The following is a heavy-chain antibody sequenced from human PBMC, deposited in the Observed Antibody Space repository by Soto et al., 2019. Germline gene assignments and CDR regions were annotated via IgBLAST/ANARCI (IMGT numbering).Heavy chain of an antibody. CDR3: ARDNPPRITIFGVVTRGAFDI. CDR2: IYSGGST. J-gene: IGHJ3*02. CDR1: GFTVSSNY. V-gene: IGHV3-66*01. D-gene: IGHD3-3*01. Sequence: VQLVESGGGLVQPGGSLRLSCAASGFTVSSNYMSWVRQAPGKGLEWVSVIYSGGSTYYADSVKGRFTISRDNSKNTLYLQMNSLRAEDTAVYYCARDNPPRITIFGVVTRGAFDIWGQGTMVTVSS.